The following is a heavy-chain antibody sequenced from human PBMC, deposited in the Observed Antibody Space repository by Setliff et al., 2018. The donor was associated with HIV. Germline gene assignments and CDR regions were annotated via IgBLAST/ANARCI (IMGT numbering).Heavy chain of an antibody. CDR2: ISGSGGHT. V-gene: IGHV3-23*01. CDR3: ARDPGSGWYVNRYLDY. J-gene: IGHJ4*02. D-gene: IGHD6-19*01. CDR1: GFTFSSYA. Sequence: GGSLRLSCAASGFTFSSYAMSWVRQAPGKGLEWVSGISGSGGHTYYADSVKGRFTISRDNSKNMVYLQMNSLRAEDTAVYYCARDPGSGWYVNRYLDYWGQGTLVTVSS.